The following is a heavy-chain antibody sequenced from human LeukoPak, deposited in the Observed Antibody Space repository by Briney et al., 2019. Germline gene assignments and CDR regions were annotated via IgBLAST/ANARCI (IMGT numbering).Heavy chain of an antibody. CDR2: IYTSGST. J-gene: IGHJ3*02. Sequence: SGTLSLTCTVSAGSISSYYWSWIRQPAGKGLEWIGRIYTSGSTNYNPSLKSRVTMSVDTSKNQFSLKLSSVTAADTAVYYCARDRGYGHDAFDIWGQGTMVTVSS. CDR1: AGSISSYY. CDR3: ARDRGYGHDAFDI. D-gene: IGHD5-12*01. V-gene: IGHV4-4*07.